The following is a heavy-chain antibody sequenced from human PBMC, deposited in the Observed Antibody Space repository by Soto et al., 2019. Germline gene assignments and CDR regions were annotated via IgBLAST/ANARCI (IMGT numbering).Heavy chain of an antibody. CDR3: AKNRESGTYYVDAFDI. CDR2: ISGSGGST. D-gene: IGHD1-26*01. V-gene: IGHV3-23*01. CDR1: GFTFNTYT. J-gene: IGHJ3*02. Sequence: GGSLRLSCAASGFTFNTYTMSWVRQAPGKGLEWVSAISGSGGSTYYADSVEGRFTISRDSSKNTLYLQMNSLRAEDTAVYYCAKNRESGTYYVDAFDIWGQGTMVTV.